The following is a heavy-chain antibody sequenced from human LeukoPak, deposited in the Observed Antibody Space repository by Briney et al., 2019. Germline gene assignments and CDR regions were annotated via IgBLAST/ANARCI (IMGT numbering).Heavy chain of an antibody. V-gene: IGHV1-69*05. CDR2: IIPIFGTA. CDR1: GGTFSSYA. D-gene: IGHD2-2*02. CDR3: ASLGSIVVPAAIPINWFDP. J-gene: IGHJ5*02. Sequence: SVKVSCKASGGTFSSYAISWVRQAPGQGLEWMGGIIPIFGTANYAQKFQGRVTITTDESTSTAYMELSSLRSEDTAVYYCASLGSIVVPAAIPINWFDPWGQGTLVTVSS.